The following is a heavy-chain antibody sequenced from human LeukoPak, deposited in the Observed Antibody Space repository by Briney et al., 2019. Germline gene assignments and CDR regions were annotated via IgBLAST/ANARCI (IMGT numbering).Heavy chain of an antibody. CDR3: ARAGDRYGSGSYDYYFDY. D-gene: IGHD3-10*01. CDR2: IKQDGSEK. CDR1: GFTFSSYW. J-gene: IGHJ4*02. Sequence: GGSLRLSCAASGFTFSSYWMSWVRQAPGKGLEWVANIKQDGSEKYYVDSVKGRFTISRDNAKNSLYLQMNSLRAEDTAVYYCARAGDRYGSGSYDYYFDYWGQGTLVTVSS. V-gene: IGHV3-7*01.